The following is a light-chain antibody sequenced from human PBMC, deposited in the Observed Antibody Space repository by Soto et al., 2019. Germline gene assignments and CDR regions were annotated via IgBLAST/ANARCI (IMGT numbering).Light chain of an antibody. CDR2: SNN. Sequence: QSVVSQPPSASGTPGQRVTISCSGRSSNIGSNTIHWYQQVPGTAPKLLIYSNNERPSGVPDRFSGSKSGTSASLAISGLQSEDEADYYCAAWDDSLNAYVFGAGTKLTVL. CDR1: SSNIGSNT. V-gene: IGLV1-44*01. J-gene: IGLJ1*01. CDR3: AAWDDSLNAYV.